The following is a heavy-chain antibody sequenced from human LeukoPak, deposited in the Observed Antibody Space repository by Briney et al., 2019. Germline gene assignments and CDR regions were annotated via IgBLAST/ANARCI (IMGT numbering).Heavy chain of an antibody. CDR1: GGSISTSNYY. V-gene: IGHV4-39*07. J-gene: IGHJ6*03. D-gene: IGHD2-8*02. CDR3: ARAGGKSAGKYYFYYYYMDV. Sequence: SSETLSLTCTVSGGSISTSNYYWGWIRQPPGKGLEWIGDIFYSGSTYYSPSLKSRVTISVDTSKNQFSLELTSVTAADTAVYYCARAGGKSAGKYYFYYYYMDVWGKGTTVTISS. CDR2: IFYSGST.